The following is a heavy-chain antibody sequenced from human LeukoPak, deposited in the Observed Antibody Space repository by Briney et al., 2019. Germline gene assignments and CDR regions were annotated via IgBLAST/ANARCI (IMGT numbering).Heavy chain of an antibody. CDR1: DGSISSSSYY. J-gene: IGHJ4*02. Sequence: PSQTLSLTCTVSDGSISSSSYYWGWIRQPPGKGLEWIGSIYYSGSTYYNPSLKSRVTISVDTSKNQFSLKLSSVTAADTAVYYCARDLSRIAVRWFDYWGQGTLVTVSS. CDR2: IYYSGST. V-gene: IGHV4-39*07. CDR3: ARDLSRIAVRWFDY. D-gene: IGHD6-19*01.